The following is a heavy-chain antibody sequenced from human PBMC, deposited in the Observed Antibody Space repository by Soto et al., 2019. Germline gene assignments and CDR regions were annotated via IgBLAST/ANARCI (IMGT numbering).Heavy chain of an antibody. CDR3: AVVVVAETRRGYDY. V-gene: IGHV1-69*13. J-gene: IGHJ4*02. D-gene: IGHD2-15*01. Sequence: SVKVSCKASGGTFSSYAISWVRQAPGEGLEWMGGIIPIFGTANYAQKFQGRVTINADESTSTDYMELSSLRSEDTAVYYCAVVVVAETRRGYDYWAEGTLVTVS. CDR1: GGTFSSYA. CDR2: IIPIFGTA.